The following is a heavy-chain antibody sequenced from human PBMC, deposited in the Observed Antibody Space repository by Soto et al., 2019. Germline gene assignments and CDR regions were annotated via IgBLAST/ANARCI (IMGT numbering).Heavy chain of an antibody. CDR1: GGTFSSYA. CDR3: GRCGESYGTLYYNCGMDV. CDR2: IIPIFGTA. Sequence: SVKVSCKASGGTFSSYAISWVRQAPGRGLEWMGGIIPIFGTANYAQKFQGRVTITADESTSTANMELSSLRSEDTAVYYCGRCGESYGTLYYNCGMDVWGQGTMVTVSS. D-gene: IGHD5-18*01. J-gene: IGHJ6*02. V-gene: IGHV1-69*13.